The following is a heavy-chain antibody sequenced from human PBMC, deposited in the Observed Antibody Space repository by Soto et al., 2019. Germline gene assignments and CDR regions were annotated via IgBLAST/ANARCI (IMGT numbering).Heavy chain of an antibody. J-gene: IGHJ4*02. CDR1: GFSLRTTGVG. CDR2: IYWDDDK. V-gene: IGHV2-5*02. Sequence: QITLKESGPTLVKPTQTLTLTCTYSGFSLRTTGVGVGWIRQPPGKALEWLGIIYWDDDKRYSPSLKSRLTLPSHISKSQVVLTMTNMGPVDTATYFCAHTWGLPFDYWGPGNLVIVSS. D-gene: IGHD3-16*01. CDR3: AHTWGLPFDY.